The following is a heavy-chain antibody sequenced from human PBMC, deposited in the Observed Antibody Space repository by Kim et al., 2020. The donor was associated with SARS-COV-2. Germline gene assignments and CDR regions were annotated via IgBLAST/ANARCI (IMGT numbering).Heavy chain of an antibody. D-gene: IGHD3-22*01. CDR3: ARRAVDSSGTYYFNY. V-gene: IGHV3-74*01. J-gene: IGHJ4*02. Sequence: GGSLRLSCAASGFTFSSYWMHWVRQAPGKGLVWVSRIYSDGSGTSYADSVKGRFTISRDNAKNTLYLQMNSLRAEDTALYYCARRAVDSSGTYYFNYWGRGTLVTV. CDR1: GFTFSSYW. CDR2: IYSDGSGT.